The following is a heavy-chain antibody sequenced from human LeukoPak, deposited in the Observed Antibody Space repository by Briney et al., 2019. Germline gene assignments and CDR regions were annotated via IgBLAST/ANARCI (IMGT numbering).Heavy chain of an antibody. J-gene: IGHJ4*02. CDR3: ARGDSSSWPLSYYFDY. CDR1: GFTFSTYS. V-gene: IGHV3-21*01. CDR2: ISSSSSYI. D-gene: IGHD6-13*01. Sequence: GGSLRLSCAVSGFTFSTYSMNWVRQAPGKGLEWVSSISSSSSYIYYADSVKGRFTISRDNAKNSLYLQMNSLRAEDTAVYYCARGDSSSWPLSYYFDYWGQGTLVTVSS.